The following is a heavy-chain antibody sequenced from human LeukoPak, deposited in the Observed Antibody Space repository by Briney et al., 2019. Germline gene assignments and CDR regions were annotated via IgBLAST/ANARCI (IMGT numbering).Heavy chain of an antibody. J-gene: IGHJ5*02. CDR2: INPNSGGT. V-gene: IGHV1-2*02. CDR3: ARDKGGYCSSTSCSDFDP. Sequence: GASVKVSCKASGYTFTGYYMHWVRQAPGQGLEWMAWINPNSGGTNYAQKFQGRVTMTRDTSISTAYMELSRLRSDDTAVYYCARDKGGYCSSTSCSDFDPWGQGTLVTVSS. CDR1: GYTFTGYY. D-gene: IGHD2-2*03.